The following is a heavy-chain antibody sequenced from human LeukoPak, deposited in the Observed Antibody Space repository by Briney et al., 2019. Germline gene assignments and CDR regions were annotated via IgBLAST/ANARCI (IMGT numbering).Heavy chain of an antibody. Sequence: SETLSLTCYVSGGSISTYYWSWIRQPPGKGLEWIGYISGSRSTNYSPSLKSRVSMSVDTSKNQFSLKLSSVTAADTAVYYCARGRSSSWSQDFDYFDYWGQGTLVTVSS. V-gene: IGHV4-4*09. CDR1: GGSISTYY. CDR2: ISGSRST. J-gene: IGHJ4*02. D-gene: IGHD6-13*01. CDR3: ARGRSSSWSQDFDYFDY.